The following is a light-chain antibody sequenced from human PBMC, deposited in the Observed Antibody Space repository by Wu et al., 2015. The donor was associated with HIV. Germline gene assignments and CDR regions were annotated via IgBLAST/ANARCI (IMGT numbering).Light chain of an antibody. Sequence: EIVLTQPPGTLSLSPGERATLSCRASRSVRSNYLAWYQQKPGQAPRLLIYGASSRATGIPDRFSGSGSGTDFTLTISRLEPEDFAVYYCQQYGSSPLTFGQGTKVEIK. CDR1: RSVRSNY. CDR3: QQYGSSPLT. V-gene: IGKV3-20*01. J-gene: IGKJ1*01. CDR2: GAS.